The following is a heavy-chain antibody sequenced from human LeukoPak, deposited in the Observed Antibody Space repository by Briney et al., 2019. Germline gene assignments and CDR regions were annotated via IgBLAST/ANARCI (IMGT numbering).Heavy chain of an antibody. CDR1: AVSISSYY. CDR2: IYYSGSN. Sequence: PSETLSLTCTASAVSISSYYWSWIWQPPGKELEWIGYIYYSGSNNYNPPLKSRATISVDTSKSQFSLKLSSVTAADTAVYYCARNLPMPHRPSYYFDYWGQGALVTVSS. CDR3: ARNLPMPHRPSYYFDY. J-gene: IGHJ4*02. V-gene: IGHV4-59*01. D-gene: IGHD2-2*01.